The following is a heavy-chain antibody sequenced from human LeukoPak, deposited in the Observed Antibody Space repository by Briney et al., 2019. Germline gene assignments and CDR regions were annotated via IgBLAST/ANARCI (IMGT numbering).Heavy chain of an antibody. J-gene: IGHJ4*02. V-gene: IGHV1-69*04. Sequence: ASVKVSCKASGYTFTSYDINWVRQAPGQGLEWMGRIIPILGIANYAQKFQGRVTITADKSTSTAYMELSSLRSEDTAVYYCASSWGMFWGQGTLVTVSS. D-gene: IGHD3-16*01. CDR3: ASSWGMF. CDR2: IIPILGIA. CDR1: GYTFTSYD.